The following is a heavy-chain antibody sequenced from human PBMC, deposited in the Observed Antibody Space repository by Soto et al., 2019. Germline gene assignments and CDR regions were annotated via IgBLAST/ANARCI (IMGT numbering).Heavy chain of an antibody. D-gene: IGHD3-22*01. CDR1: GGSISSSNYY. J-gene: IGHJ4*02. Sequence: PSETLSLTCTFSGGSISSSNYYCVWIRQPPGKGLEWVGGIYYSGSTHYKSSLKSRVTMSVDTSRNQFSLKLNSVTAADTAVYYCARADRVEPPPTWGQGTLVTVSS. V-gene: IGHV4-39*01. CDR3: ARADRVEPPPT. CDR2: IYYSGST.